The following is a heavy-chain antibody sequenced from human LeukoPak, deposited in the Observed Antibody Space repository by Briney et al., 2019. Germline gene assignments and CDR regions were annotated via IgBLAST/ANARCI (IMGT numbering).Heavy chain of an antibody. CDR2: IYYSGSA. CDR3: ARRKYYYDSSGYQRRVYNWFDP. D-gene: IGHD3-22*01. J-gene: IGHJ5*02. CDR1: GGSISSSSYY. Sequence: SETLSLICTVSGGSISSSSYYWGWIRQPPGKGLEWIGSIYYSGSAYYNPSLKSRVTISVDTSKNQFSLKLSSVTAADTAVYYCARRKYYYDSSGYQRRVYNWFDPWGQGTLVTVSS. V-gene: IGHV4-39*01.